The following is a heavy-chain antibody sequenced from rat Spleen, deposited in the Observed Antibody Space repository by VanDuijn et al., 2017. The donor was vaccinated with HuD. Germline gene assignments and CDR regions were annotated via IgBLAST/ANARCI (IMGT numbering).Heavy chain of an antibody. V-gene: IGHV5-20*01. CDR2: ISYDGTAT. D-gene: IGHD1-11*01. CDR3: TTGGSY. CDR1: GFTFSDYN. Sequence: EVQLVESGGGLVQPGRSLKLSCAASGFTFSDYNMAWVRQAPTKGLEWVASISYDGTATYYRDSVKGRFTLSRDNVKSTLYLQMDSLRSEDTATYYCTTGGSYWGQGTLVTVSS. J-gene: IGHJ3*01.